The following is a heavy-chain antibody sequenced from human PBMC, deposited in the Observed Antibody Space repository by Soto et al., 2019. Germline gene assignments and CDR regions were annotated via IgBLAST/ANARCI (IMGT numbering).Heavy chain of an antibody. V-gene: IGHV4-31*03. J-gene: IGHJ4*02. CDR3: ARDGDFFGSGSPPLLSR. Sequence: QVQLQESGPGLVKPSQTLSLTCTVSGGSITSGGYCWTWIRQHPVKGLAWMGHIDYSGSTSYHPSLQRSCTISIDTSKNQLFLKVTSVTAAATAVYYCARDGDFFGSGSPPLLSRWGQGTLVTVSS. CDR1: GGSITSGGYC. D-gene: IGHD3-10*01. CDR2: IDYSGST.